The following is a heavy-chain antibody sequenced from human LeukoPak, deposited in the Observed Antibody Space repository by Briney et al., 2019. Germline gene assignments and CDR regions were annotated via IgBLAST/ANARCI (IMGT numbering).Heavy chain of an antibody. Sequence: PGGSLRLSCAASGFTFSSYAMSWVRQAPGKGLEWVSAISGSGGSTYYADSLKGRFTISKDNSKNTLYLQMNSLRAEDTAVYYCAKGYYDYAWGSYYFDYWGQGTLVTVSS. CDR1: GFTFSSYA. CDR2: ISGSGGST. CDR3: AKGYYDYAWGSYYFDY. J-gene: IGHJ4*02. V-gene: IGHV3-23*01. D-gene: IGHD3-16*01.